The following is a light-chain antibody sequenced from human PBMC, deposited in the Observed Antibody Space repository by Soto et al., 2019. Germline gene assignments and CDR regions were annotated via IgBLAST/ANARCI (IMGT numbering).Light chain of an antibody. CDR1: SSNIGNNY. CDR3: ATWDRSLSVGV. CDR2: DND. Sequence: QAVVTQPPSVSAAPGQKVTISCSGSSSNIGNNYVFWYQQLPGTAPKLLIYDNDKRPSGIPDRFSGSKSGTSATLGITGLQTGDEADYYCATWDRSLSVGVFGGGTKVTV. V-gene: IGLV1-51*01. J-gene: IGLJ2*01.